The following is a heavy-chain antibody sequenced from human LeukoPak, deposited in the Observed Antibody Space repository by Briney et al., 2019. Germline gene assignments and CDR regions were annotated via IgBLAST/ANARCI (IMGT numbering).Heavy chain of an antibody. CDR1: GGSFSGYY. J-gene: IGHJ4*02. Sequence: SETLSLTCAVYGGSFSGYYWSWIRQPPGKGLEWIGEISHSGSTNYNPSLKSRVTISVDTSKNQFSLKLSSVTAADTAVYYCAIQNGYCSGGSCYTFDYWGQGTLVTVSS. CDR2: ISHSGST. D-gene: IGHD2-15*01. CDR3: AIQNGYCSGGSCYTFDY. V-gene: IGHV4-34*01.